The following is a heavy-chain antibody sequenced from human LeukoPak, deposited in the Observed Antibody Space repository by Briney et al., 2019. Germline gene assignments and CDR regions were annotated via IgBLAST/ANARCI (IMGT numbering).Heavy chain of an antibody. CDR3: AIRPRKYSSGSSPFDP. CDR2: MYPNSGNT. V-gene: IGHV1-8*01. Sequence: GASVKISCKASGYTFTSYDINWVRQATGQGLEWMGWMYPNSGNTGYAQKLQGRVKMTSNTSISRAYMELSSLRSEDTAVYCCAIRPRKYSSGSSPFDPWGQGTLVTVSS. J-gene: IGHJ5*02. CDR1: GYTFTSYD. D-gene: IGHD6-19*01.